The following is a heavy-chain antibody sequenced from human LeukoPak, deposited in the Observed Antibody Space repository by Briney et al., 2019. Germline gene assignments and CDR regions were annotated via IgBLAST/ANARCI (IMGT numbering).Heavy chain of an antibody. D-gene: IGHD2-15*01. CDR1: GFTFSNYP. V-gene: IGHV3-23*01. Sequence: PGGSLRLSCAASGFTFSNYPMARVRQAPGEGLEWVSGISGRGDTIYYADSVKGRCTVSRDNSKNTLYLQMSSLRADDTAVYYCAKSLSQTPIDYWGQGTLVTVSS. J-gene: IGHJ4*02. CDR3: AKSLSQTPIDY. CDR2: ISGRGDTI.